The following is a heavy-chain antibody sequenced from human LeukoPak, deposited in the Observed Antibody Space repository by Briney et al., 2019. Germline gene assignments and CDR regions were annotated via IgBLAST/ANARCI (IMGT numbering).Heavy chain of an antibody. D-gene: IGHD5-24*01. J-gene: IGHJ4*02. CDR2: ISSSSSYI. Sequence: GGSLRLSCAASGFTFSTYDMNWVRQAPGKGLEWISYISSSSSYIYYADSVKGRFTISRDNAKNSLYLQMNSLRAEDTAVYYCARGEMATTAKFDYWGQGTLVTVSS. CDR1: GFTFSTYD. CDR3: ARGEMATTAKFDY. V-gene: IGHV3-21*05.